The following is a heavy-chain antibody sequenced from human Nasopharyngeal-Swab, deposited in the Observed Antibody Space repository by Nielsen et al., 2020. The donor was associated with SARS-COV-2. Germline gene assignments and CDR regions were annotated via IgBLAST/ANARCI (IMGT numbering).Heavy chain of an antibody. Sequence: ASVKVSCKASGYTCTSYGISWVRQAPGQGLEWMGWISAYTGYTNYAQKLQGRVTMTTDTSTTTAYLELRSLRSDDTAVYYCARVRVGDTGDRAPYYYYGMDVWGQGTTVTVSS. J-gene: IGHJ6*02. CDR2: ISAYTGYT. CDR3: ARVRVGDTGDRAPYYYYGMDV. CDR1: GYTCTSYG. D-gene: IGHD1-26*01. V-gene: IGHV1-18*01.